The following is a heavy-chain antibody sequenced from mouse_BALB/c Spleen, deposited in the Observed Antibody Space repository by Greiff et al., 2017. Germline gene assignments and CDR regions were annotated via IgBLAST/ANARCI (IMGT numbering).Heavy chain of an antibody. CDR2: ILPGSGST. D-gene: IGHD1-1*01. Sequence: QVQLQQSGAELMKPGASVKISCKATGYTFSSYWIEWVKQRPGHGLEWIGEILPGSGSTNYNEKFKGKATFTADTSSNTAYMQLSSLTSEDSAVYYCARSPHYYGSSYGYAMDYWGQGTSVTVSS. J-gene: IGHJ4*01. V-gene: IGHV1-9*01. CDR1: GYTFSSYW. CDR3: ARSPHYYGSSYGYAMDY.